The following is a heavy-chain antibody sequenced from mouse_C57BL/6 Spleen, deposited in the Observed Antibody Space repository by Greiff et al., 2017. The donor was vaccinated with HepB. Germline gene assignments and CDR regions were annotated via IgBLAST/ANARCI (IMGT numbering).Heavy chain of an antibody. CDR2: IDPSDSYT. J-gene: IGHJ2*01. CDR1: GYTFTSYW. V-gene: IGHV1-50*01. Sequence: QVQLQQSGAELVKPGASVKLSCKASGYTFTSYWMQWVKQRPGQGLEWIGEIDPSDSYTNYNQKFKGKATLTVDTSTSTAYMQLSSLTSEDSAVYYCARGGVTMGLDYWGQGTTLTVSS. D-gene: IGHD1-1*02. CDR3: ARGGVTMGLDY.